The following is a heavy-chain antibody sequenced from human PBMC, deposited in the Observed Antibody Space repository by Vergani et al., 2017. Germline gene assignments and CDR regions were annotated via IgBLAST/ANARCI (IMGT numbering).Heavy chain of an antibody. CDR2: ISVSGGST. J-gene: IGHJ4*02. V-gene: IGHV3-23*01. CDR3: AKTNPIGVAHSSSWAGDY. D-gene: IGHD6-13*01. CDR1: GFTFSSYA. Sequence: EVQLLESGGGLVQPGGSLRLSCAASGFTFSSYAMSWVRQAPGQGLEWVSAISVSGGSTYSADSVKGRVTISRDNSKNTLYLQMKSLRAEDTAVYYCAKTNPIGVAHSSSWAGDYWGQGTLATV.